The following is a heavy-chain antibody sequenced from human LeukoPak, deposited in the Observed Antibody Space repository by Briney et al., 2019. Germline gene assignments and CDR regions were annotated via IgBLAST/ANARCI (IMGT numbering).Heavy chain of an antibody. V-gene: IGHV4-34*01. J-gene: IGHJ5*02. D-gene: IGHD2-15*01. CDR1: GGSFSGYY. Sequence: SETLSLTCAVYGGSFSGYYWSWIRQPSGKGLEWIGEINHSGSTNYNPSLKSRVTISVDTSKNQFSLKLSSVTAADTAVYYCARDVGPVVAASGWFDPWGQGTLVTVSS. CDR3: ARDVGPVVAASGWFDP. CDR2: INHSGST.